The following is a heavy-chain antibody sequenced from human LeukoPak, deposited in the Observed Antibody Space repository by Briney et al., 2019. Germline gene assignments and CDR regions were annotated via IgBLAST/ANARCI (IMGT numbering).Heavy chain of an antibody. J-gene: IGHJ4*02. V-gene: IGHV4-4*07. Sequence: PSETLSLTCTVSGGSISSYYWSWIRQPAGKGLEWVGRIYTSGSTNYNPSLKSRVTMSVDTSKNQFSLKLSSVSASDTAVYYCARDGATPSRYFDYWGQGTLVTVSS. CDR3: ARDGATPSRYFDY. D-gene: IGHD5-24*01. CDR2: IYTSGST. CDR1: GGSISSYY.